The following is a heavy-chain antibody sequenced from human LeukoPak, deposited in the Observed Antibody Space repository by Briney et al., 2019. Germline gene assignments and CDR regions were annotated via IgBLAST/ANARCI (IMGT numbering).Heavy chain of an antibody. CDR2: MNPNSGNT. V-gene: IGHV1-8*01. D-gene: IGHD3-10*01. CDR1: GYTFTSYD. CDR3: ARGLRRGRGMDV. Sequence: ASVKVSCKASGYTFTSYDINWVRQATGQGLEWMGWMNPNSGNTGYAQKFQGRVTMTRNTSISTAYMELSSLRSEDTAVYYCARGLRRGRGMDVWGKGTTVTISS. J-gene: IGHJ6*04.